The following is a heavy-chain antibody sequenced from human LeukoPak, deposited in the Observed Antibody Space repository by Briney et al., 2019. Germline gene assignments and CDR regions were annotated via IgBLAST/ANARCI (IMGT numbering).Heavy chain of an antibody. D-gene: IGHD4-23*01. Sequence: PSETLSLTCTVSGGSISSYYWSWIRQPPGKGLEWIGYIYYSGSTNYNPSLKSRVTKSVDTSKNQFSLKLSSVTAADTAVYYCARFPPLTTVVTPPTNWFDPWGQGTLVTVSS. J-gene: IGHJ5*02. CDR1: GGSISSYY. V-gene: IGHV4-59*01. CDR2: IYYSGST. CDR3: ARFPPLTTVVTPPTNWFDP.